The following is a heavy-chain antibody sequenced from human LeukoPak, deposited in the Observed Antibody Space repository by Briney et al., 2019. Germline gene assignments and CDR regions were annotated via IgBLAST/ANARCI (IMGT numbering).Heavy chain of an antibody. D-gene: IGHD6-19*01. Sequence: ASVKVSCKASGYIFTGYYMHWVRQAPGQGLEWMGWINPNSGGTNYAQKFQGRVTMTRDTSISTAYMELSRLRSDDTAVYYCARDGAVAGSSFDYWGQGTLVTVSS. J-gene: IGHJ4*02. V-gene: IGHV1-2*02. CDR2: INPNSGGT. CDR1: GYIFTGYY. CDR3: ARDGAVAGSSFDY.